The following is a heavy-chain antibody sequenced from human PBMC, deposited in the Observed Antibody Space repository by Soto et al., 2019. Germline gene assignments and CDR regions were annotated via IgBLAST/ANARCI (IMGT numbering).Heavy chain of an antibody. CDR1: GFTFSSYA. CDR3: AKDQGVYYGTLIDY. D-gene: IGHD3-10*01. Sequence: GGSLRLSCAASGFTFSSYAMSWVRQAPGKGLEWVSSVTASGRRTSYADSVKARFTISRDNSKNTVYLQMNTLRAEDTALYYCAKDQGVYYGTLIDYWGQGTLVTVSS. V-gene: IGHV3-23*01. CDR2: VTASGRRT. J-gene: IGHJ4*02.